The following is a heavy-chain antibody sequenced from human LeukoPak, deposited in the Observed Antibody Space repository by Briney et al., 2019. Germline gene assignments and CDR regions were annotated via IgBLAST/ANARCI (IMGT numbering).Heavy chain of an antibody. D-gene: IGHD2-2*01. CDR3: ATIWYCSSTSCPFGP. J-gene: IGHJ5*02. CDR1: GYTFTSYG. CDR2: ISAYNGNT. Sequence: ASVKVSCKASGYTFTSYGISWVRQAPGQGLEWMGWISAYNGNTIYAQKFQGRVTMTEDTSTDTAYMELSSLRSEDTAVYYCATIWYCSSTSCPFGPWGQGTLVTVSS. V-gene: IGHV1-18*01.